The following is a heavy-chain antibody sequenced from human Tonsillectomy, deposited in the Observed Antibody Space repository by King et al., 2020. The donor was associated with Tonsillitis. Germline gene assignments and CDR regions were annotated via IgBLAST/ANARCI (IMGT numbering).Heavy chain of an antibody. CDR2: IYYSGST. Sequence: VQLQESGPGLVKPSETLSLTCTVSGGSISSYYWSWIRQPPGKGLEWIGYIYYSGSTNYNPCLKSRVTISVDTSKNQFSLKLSSVTAADTAVYYCARDIVVVPADRGDPYYYYYMDVWGKGTTVTVSS. V-gene: IGHV4-59*01. D-gene: IGHD2-2*01. J-gene: IGHJ6*03. CDR1: GGSISSYY. CDR3: ARDIVVVPADRGDPYYYYYMDV.